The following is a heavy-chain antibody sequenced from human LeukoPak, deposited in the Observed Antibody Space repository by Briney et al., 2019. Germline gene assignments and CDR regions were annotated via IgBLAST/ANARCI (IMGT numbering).Heavy chain of an antibody. Sequence: SETLSLTCTLSGDSNSSSSFYWAWIRHPPGKGLECIGTIYYSGITYYSSSLKSRVTISVDPSKNQFSLKLSSVTAADTAVYFCARSGPAAGRPDAFDIWGQGTMVTVSS. J-gene: IGHJ3*02. CDR1: GDSNSSSSFY. CDR2: IYYSGIT. CDR3: ARSGPAAGRPDAFDI. V-gene: IGHV4-39*07. D-gene: IGHD2-2*01.